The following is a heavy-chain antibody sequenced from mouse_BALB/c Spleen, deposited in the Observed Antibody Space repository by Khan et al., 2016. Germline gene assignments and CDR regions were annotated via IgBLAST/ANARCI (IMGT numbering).Heavy chain of an antibody. D-gene: IGHD1-1*01. CDR2: INPDSSTI. J-gene: IGHJ4*01. CDR3: GRLGYYGTMDY. V-gene: IGHV4-1*02. CDR1: GFDFSRYW. Sequence: EVELVESGGGLVQPGGSLKLSCAASGFDFSRYWMSWVRQAPGKGLEWIGEINPDSSTINYTPSLKDKFIISRDNAKNTLYLQMSKVRSEDTALDYCGRLGYYGTMDYWGQGTSVTASS.